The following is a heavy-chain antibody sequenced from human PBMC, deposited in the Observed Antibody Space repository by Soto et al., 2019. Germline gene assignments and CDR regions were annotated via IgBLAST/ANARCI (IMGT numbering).Heavy chain of an antibody. V-gene: IGHV1-2*04. D-gene: IGHD3-3*01. CDR2: INPNSGGT. J-gene: IGHJ6*02. CDR3: ARALSPVTIFGVVISSYYGMDV. CDR1: GYTFTGYY. Sequence: ASGYTFTGYYMHWVRQAPGQGLEWMGWINPNSGGTNYAQKFQGWVTMTRDTSISTAYMELSRLRSDDTAVYYCARALSPVTIFGVVISSYYGMDVWGQGTTATVSS.